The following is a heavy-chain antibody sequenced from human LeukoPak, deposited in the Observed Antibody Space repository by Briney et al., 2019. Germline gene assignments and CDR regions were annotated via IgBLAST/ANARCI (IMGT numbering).Heavy chain of an antibody. CDR1: GFTFSSYS. CDR3: ARDGEYYYYGMDV. Sequence: GGSLRLSCAASGFTFSSYSMNWVRQAPGKGLEWVSYISSSSSTIYYADSVKGRFTISRDNAKNSLYLQMNSLRAEDTAVYYCARDGEYYYYGMDVWGQGTTVTVSS. J-gene: IGHJ6*02. V-gene: IGHV3-48*04. D-gene: IGHD3-10*01. CDR2: ISSSSSTI.